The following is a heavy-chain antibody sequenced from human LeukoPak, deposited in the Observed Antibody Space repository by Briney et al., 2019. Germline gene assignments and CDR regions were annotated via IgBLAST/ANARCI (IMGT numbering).Heavy chain of an antibody. V-gene: IGHV3-23*01. CDR1: GSTSSSYA. Sequence: PGGSLRLSCVVSGSTSSSYAMSWVRQAPGKGLEWVSAIGGSGTPTYYADSVKDRFTIPRDNSKNTLYLRMSSLRAEDTAIYYCGTDAYGDSYDYWGQGTLVTVSS. J-gene: IGHJ4*02. CDR2: IGGSGTPT. D-gene: IGHD4-17*01. CDR3: GTDAYGDSYDY.